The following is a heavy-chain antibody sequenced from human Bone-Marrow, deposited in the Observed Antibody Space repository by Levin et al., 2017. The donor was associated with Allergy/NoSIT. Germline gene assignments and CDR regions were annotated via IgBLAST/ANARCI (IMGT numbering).Heavy chain of an antibody. CDR1: GGTFSSYA. CDR3: ARDSTPSGSYSGFDY. V-gene: IGHV1-69*13. CDR2: IIPIFGTA. Sequence: ASVKVSCKASGGTFSSYAISWVRQAPGQGLEWMGGIIPIFGTANYAQKFQGRVTITADESTSTAYMELSSLRSEDTAVYYCARDSTPSGSYSGFDYWGQGTLVTVSS. D-gene: IGHD1-26*01. J-gene: IGHJ4*02.